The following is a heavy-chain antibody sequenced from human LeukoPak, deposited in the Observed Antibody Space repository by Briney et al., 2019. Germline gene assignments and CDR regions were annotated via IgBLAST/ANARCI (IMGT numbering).Heavy chain of an antibody. CDR1: GGSISSSNW. Sequence: SSETLSLTCAVSGGSISSSNWWSWVRQPPGKGLEWIGEIYHSGSTYYNPSLKSRVTISLDTSKNQFSLKLNSVTAADTAVYYCARHRASGSFSSMDVWGKGTTVTISS. CDR3: ARHRASGSFSSMDV. J-gene: IGHJ6*03. V-gene: IGHV4-4*02. CDR2: IYHSGST. D-gene: IGHD3-10*01.